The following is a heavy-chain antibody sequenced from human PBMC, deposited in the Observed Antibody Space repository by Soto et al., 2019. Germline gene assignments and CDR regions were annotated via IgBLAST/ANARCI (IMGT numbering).Heavy chain of an antibody. Sequence: SETLSLTCTVSGGSISSGDYYWSWIRQPPGKGLEWLGYLYYSGSTYYKPSLKSRVTISVDTSKNHFSLKLSSVTAADTAVYYVARTSFGESTYYFDYWGQGTLVTVSS. CDR3: ARTSFGESTYYFDY. CDR2: LYYSGST. V-gene: IGHV4-30-4*01. CDR1: GGSISSGDYY. J-gene: IGHJ4*02. D-gene: IGHD3-10*01.